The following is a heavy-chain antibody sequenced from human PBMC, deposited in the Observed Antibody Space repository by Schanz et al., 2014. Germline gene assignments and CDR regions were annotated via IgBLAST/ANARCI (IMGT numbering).Heavy chain of an antibody. J-gene: IGHJ4*02. D-gene: IGHD3-10*01. V-gene: IGHV3-23*01. CDR3: ARGSPENMIRGELDY. CDR1: GFSFSIFA. CDR2: ISGSGGDT. Sequence: EVQLLESGGGLVQPGGSLRLSCAASGFSFSIFAMTWVRQAPGQGLEWVSTISGSGGDTYPADSVKGRFTISRDNSNNTLYLQMKSLRAEDTAVYYCARGSPENMIRGELDYWGQGTLVTVSS.